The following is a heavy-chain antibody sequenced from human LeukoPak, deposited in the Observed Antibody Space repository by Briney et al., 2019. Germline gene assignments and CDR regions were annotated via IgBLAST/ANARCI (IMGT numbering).Heavy chain of an antibody. D-gene: IGHD3-22*01. CDR2: IFYTGST. CDR1: GGSISSYY. Sequence: SETLSLTCSVSGGSISSYYWSWIRQPPGKGLEWIGNIFYTGSTKYNPSLTSRVTISVDTSKNQISLKLSSVTAADTAMYYCARSAHYYYDSANGVAFDVWGQGTMVTVSS. V-gene: IGHV4-59*01. J-gene: IGHJ3*01. CDR3: ARSAHYYYDSANGVAFDV.